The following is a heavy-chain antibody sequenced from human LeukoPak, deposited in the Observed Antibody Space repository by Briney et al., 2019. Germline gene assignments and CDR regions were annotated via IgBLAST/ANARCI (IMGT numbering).Heavy chain of an antibody. V-gene: IGHV3-53*01. Sequence: GGSLRLSCAASGLTVSSNYMSWVRQAPGKGLEWVSIIYSGGSTYYADSVKGRFTISRDNSKNTLYLRMNSLRAEVTAVYYCARAPGYCSGGSCYSLLDYWGQGTLVTVSS. CDR3: ARAPGYCSGGSCYSLLDY. J-gene: IGHJ4*02. D-gene: IGHD2-15*01. CDR1: GLTVSSNY. CDR2: IYSGGST.